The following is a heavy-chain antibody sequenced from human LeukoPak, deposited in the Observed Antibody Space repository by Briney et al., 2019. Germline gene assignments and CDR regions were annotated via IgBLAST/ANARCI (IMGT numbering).Heavy chain of an antibody. CDR3: VANGWYALDI. D-gene: IGHD6-19*01. J-gene: IGHJ3*02. Sequence: SETLSLTCAVSGGSISSTNWWGWVRQSPGKGLEWIGEIYHSGSTNYKPSLRSRVTISVDKSENQLSLNLSSVTAADTAVYYCVANGWYALDIWGQGTMVTVSS. V-gene: IGHV4-4*02. CDR2: IYHSGST. CDR1: GGSISSTNW.